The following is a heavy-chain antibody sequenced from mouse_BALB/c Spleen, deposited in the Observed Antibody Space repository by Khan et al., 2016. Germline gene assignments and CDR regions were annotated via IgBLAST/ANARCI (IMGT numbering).Heavy chain of an antibody. CDR3: AWEFYYGTFAY. Sequence: VQLQQSGAELARPGASVKMSCKASGYTFTYYTMHWVKQRPGQGLEWIGKITPSSGYTDYNQKFKDKATLTTAKSSTTAYLQLSSLISEDSAVYYCAWEFYYGTFAYWGQGTLVTVSA. V-gene: IGHV1-4*01. CDR1: GYTFTYYT. D-gene: IGHD1-1*01. J-gene: IGHJ3*01. CDR2: ITPSSGYT.